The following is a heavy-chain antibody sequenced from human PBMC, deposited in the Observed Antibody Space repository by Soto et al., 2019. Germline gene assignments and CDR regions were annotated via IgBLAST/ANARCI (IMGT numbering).Heavy chain of an antibody. D-gene: IGHD3-22*01. V-gene: IGHV5-10-1*01. J-gene: IGHJ3*02. Sequence: PGESLKVSCKGSGYSFTSYWISWVRQMPGKGLEWMGRIDPSDSYTNYSPSFQGHVTISADKSISTAYLQWSSLKASDTAMYYCARSLYYDSSRPLGNDFDIWVQGTMV. CDR2: IDPSDSYT. CDR1: GYSFTSYW. CDR3: ARSLYYDSSRPLGNDFDI.